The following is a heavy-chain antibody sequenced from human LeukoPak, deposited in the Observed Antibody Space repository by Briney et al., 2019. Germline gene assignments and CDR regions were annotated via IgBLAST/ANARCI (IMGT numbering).Heavy chain of an antibody. V-gene: IGHV3-74*01. CDR2: INGDGSWT. D-gene: IGHD2-2*01. J-gene: IGHJ4*02. Sequence: GGSLRLSCAASGFTFSIYAMTWVRQAPGKGLVWVSHINGDGSWTTYADSVKGRFTISKDNAKNTVYLQMNNLRAEDTAVYYCVSFYETYWGRGTLVTVSS. CDR1: GFTFSIYA. CDR3: VSFYETY.